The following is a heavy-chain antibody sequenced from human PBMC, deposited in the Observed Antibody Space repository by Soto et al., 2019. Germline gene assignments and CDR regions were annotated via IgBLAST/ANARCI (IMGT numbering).Heavy chain of an antibody. V-gene: IGHV4-31*03. CDR2: IYYSGST. CDR1: GGTSRSGGYY. D-gene: IGHD2-8*01. Sequence: SLMMPLTCTVAGGTSRSGGYYRSWKRQHPGKGLEWIGYIYYSGSTYYNPSLKSRVTISVDTSKNQFSLKLSSVTAADTAVYYCASLPGYCTNGVCPDYWGQGTLVTVSS. CDR3: ASLPGYCTNGVCPDY. J-gene: IGHJ4*02.